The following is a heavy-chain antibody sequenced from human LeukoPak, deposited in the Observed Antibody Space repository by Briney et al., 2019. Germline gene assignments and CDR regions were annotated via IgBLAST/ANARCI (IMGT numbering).Heavy chain of an antibody. CDR2: ISYDGSNK. CDR1: GFTFSSYA. Sequence: GGSLRLSCAASGFTFSSYAMHWVRQAPGKGLEWVAVISYDGSNKYYADSVKGRFTISRDNSKNTLYLQMNSLRAEDTAVYYCANRSKRSGIAVAGEPRFDYWGQGTLVTVSS. V-gene: IGHV3-30-3*01. D-gene: IGHD6-19*01. CDR3: ANRSKRSGIAVAGEPRFDY. J-gene: IGHJ4*02.